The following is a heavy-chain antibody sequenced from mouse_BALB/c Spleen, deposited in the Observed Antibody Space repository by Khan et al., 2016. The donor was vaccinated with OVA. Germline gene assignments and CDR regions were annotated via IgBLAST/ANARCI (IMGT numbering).Heavy chain of an antibody. Sequence: EVKLEVSGPGLVKPSQSLSLTCTVTGYSITSNYAWSWIRQFPGNKLEWMGYISYSGYTNHNPSLKSRISVTRDTSENQFFLQLHSVTTEDTATYYCARQNYYGYALDYWGQGTSVTVSS. CDR2: ISYSGYT. J-gene: IGHJ4*01. D-gene: IGHD1-1*01. V-gene: IGHV3-2*02. CDR3: ARQNYYGYALDY. CDR1: GYSITSNYA.